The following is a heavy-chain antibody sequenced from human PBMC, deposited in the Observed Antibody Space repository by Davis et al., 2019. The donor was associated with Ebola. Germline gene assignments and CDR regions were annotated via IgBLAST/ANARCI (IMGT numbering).Heavy chain of an antibody. D-gene: IGHD2-8*02. CDR3: ASLRRTITGMDDAFDI. Sequence: GESLKISCKASGNSFSSHWIGWVRQIPGKGLEWMGIIYTGASDTRYSPSFRGQVTISADKSIKTAFLQWSSLKASDTALYYCASLRRTITGMDDAFDIWGQGTMVTVSS. CDR1: GNSFSSHW. J-gene: IGHJ3*02. CDR2: IYTGASDT. V-gene: IGHV5-51*01.